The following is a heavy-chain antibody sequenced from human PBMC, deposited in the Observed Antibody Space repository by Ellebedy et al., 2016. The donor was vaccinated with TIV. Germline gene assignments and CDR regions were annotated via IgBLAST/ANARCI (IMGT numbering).Heavy chain of an antibody. D-gene: IGHD3-3*01. J-gene: IGHJ6*02. CDR3: AKDSTIFGVVIVIGYGMDV. CDR2: ISGSGGST. V-gene: IGHV3-23*01. CDR1: GFTFSSYA. Sequence: GESLKISCAASGFTFSSYAMSWVRQAPGKGLEWVSAISGSGGSTYYADSVKGRFTISRDNSKNTLYLQMNSRRAEDTAVYYCAKDSTIFGVVIVIGYGMDVWGQGTTVTVSS.